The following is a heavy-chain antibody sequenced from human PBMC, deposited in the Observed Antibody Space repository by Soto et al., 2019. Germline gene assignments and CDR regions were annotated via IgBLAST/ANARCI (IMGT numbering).Heavy chain of an antibody. CDR1: GGSFSGYY. Sequence: SETLSLTCAVYGGSFSGYYWSWIRQPPGKGLEWIGEINHSGSTNYNPSLKSRVTISVDTSKNQFSLKLSSVTAADTAVYYCAREGGYCSSTSCPYYYYYXMDVWGKGTTVTVSS. CDR2: INHSGST. D-gene: IGHD2-2*01. CDR3: AREGGYCSSTSCPYYYYYXMDV. J-gene: IGHJ6*03. V-gene: IGHV4-34*01.